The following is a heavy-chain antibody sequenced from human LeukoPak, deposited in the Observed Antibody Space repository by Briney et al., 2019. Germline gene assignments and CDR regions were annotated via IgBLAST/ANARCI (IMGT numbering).Heavy chain of an antibody. CDR3: TRAGYSFGHCDY. D-gene: IGHD5-18*01. V-gene: IGHV4-34*01. CDR1: GGSFSAYY. J-gene: IGHJ4*02. Sequence: PSETLSLTCAVYGGSFSAYYWTWIRQTPGKGLEWIGEINHSGTSNYNPSLKSRVTISVDTSKNQFSLNLRSVTAADTAVYYCTRAGYSFGHCDYWGQGTLVTISS. CDR2: INHSGTS.